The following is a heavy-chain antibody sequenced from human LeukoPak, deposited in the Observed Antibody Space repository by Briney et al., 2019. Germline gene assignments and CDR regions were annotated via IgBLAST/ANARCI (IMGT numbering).Heavy chain of an antibody. D-gene: IGHD6-25*01. CDR2: ISGSVGTI. CDR3: AKDLSGYGPYWYFDL. V-gene: IGHV3-23*01. J-gene: IGHJ2*01. CDR1: GFTFSSYG. Sequence: GGSLRLSCAASGFTFSSYGMSWVRQAPGKGLEWVSSISGSVGTIYYADSVKGRFAISRDNSKNTLYLQMNNLRAEDSAVYYCAKDLSGYGPYWYFDLWGRGTLVTVSS.